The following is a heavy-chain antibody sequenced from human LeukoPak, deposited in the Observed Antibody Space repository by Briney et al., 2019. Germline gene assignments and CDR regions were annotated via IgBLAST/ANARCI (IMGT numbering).Heavy chain of an antibody. CDR3: ASVKYYYDISGYSFDY. J-gene: IGHJ4*02. Sequence: PSETLSLTCTVSGGSINSSSYFWGWIRQPPGKGLDWIGSIYFGGSTYYNPSLKSRVTISVDTSKKQFSLKLSSVTAADTAVYYCASVKYYYDISGYSFDYWGQGTLVTVSS. V-gene: IGHV4-39*07. CDR1: GGSINSSSYF. D-gene: IGHD3-22*01. CDR2: IYFGGST.